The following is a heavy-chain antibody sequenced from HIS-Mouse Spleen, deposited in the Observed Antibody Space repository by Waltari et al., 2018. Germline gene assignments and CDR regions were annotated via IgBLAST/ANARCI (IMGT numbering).Heavy chain of an antibody. CDR2: IYYSGST. J-gene: IGHJ5*02. CDR3: ARGPWMGGIGESWFDP. V-gene: IGHV4-59*01. Sequence: QVQLQESGPGLVKPSETLSLTCTVSGGSISSYYWSWIRQPPGKGLGWIGYIYYSGSTNYNPSLKGRVTISVEASKNQFSLKLSSVTAADTAVYYCARGPWMGGIGESWFDPWGQGTLVTVSS. D-gene: IGHD3-16*01. CDR1: GGSISSYY.